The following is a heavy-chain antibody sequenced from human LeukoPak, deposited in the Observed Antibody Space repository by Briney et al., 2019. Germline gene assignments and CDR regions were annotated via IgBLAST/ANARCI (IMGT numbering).Heavy chain of an antibody. CDR2: VYFDGGT. CDR1: GGSVTSGTYH. CDR3: ARDHYYDGRGRFDP. Sequence: PSETLSLTCSVSGGSVTSGTYHWGWIRQPPGKGLEWIGSVYFDGGTHYKPSLQSRVTISVDTSKNQFSLRLSSVTAADTALYYCARDHYYDGRGRFDPWGQGTPVTVSS. J-gene: IGHJ5*02. D-gene: IGHD3-16*01. V-gene: IGHV4-39*07.